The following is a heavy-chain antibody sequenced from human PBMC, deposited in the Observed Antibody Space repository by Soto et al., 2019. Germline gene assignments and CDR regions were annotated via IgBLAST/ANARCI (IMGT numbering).Heavy chain of an antibody. Sequence: SETLSLTCSVSGGSISVSYWSWIRQSPGKGLEWLGYVYYTGSTNYSPSLRSRVSISVDTSKNEFSLRLSSVTAADTAVYFCARSVAVPGAHIDYWGQGTQVTVSS. V-gene: IGHV4-59*01. CDR2: VYYTGST. J-gene: IGHJ4*02. CDR1: GGSISVSY. D-gene: IGHD6-19*01. CDR3: ARSVAVPGAHIDY.